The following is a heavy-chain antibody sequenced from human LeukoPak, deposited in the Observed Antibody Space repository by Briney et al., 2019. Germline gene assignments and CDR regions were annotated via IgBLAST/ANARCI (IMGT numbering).Heavy chain of an antibody. Sequence: SETLSLTCSVSRGSLSLYYWSWIRQPPGKGLEWIGYIYYNGNTNYNPSLKSRATISVDTSKNQFSLKMSSVTAADTALYYCARHRRGYYDTRGYVDIWGQGTKVTVSS. CDR2: IYYNGNT. V-gene: IGHV4-59*08. CDR1: RGSLSLYY. J-gene: IGHJ3*02. CDR3: ARHRRGYYDTRGYVDI. D-gene: IGHD3-22*01.